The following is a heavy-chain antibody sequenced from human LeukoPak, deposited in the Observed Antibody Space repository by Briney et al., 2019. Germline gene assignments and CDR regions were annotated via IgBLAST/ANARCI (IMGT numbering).Heavy chain of an antibody. D-gene: IGHD1-14*01. Sequence: GGSLRLSCAASGFTFGNSWVHWVRQAPGKGLVWVSLINADGSTTTYADSVKGRFTISRDNARNTVSLQMNSLTIEDTAVYYCVVVVEPPDSDGFDVWGQGTMVTVSS. CDR1: GFTFGNSW. CDR2: INADGSTT. V-gene: IGHV3-74*01. J-gene: IGHJ3*01. CDR3: VVVVEPPDSDGFDV.